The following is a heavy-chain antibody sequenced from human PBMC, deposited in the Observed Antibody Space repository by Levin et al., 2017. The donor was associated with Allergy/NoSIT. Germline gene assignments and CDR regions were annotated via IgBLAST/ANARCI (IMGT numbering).Heavy chain of an antibody. CDR3: ASQRGSSNPYNWFDP. V-gene: IGHV1-69*13. CDR1: GGTFSSYA. CDR2: IIPIFGTA. J-gene: IGHJ5*02. D-gene: IGHD6-6*01. Sequence: SVKVSCKASGGTFSSYAISWVRQAPGQGLEWMGGIIPIFGTANYAQKFQGRVTITADESTSTAYMELSSLRSEDTAVYYCASQRGSSNPYNWFDPWGQGTLVTVSS.